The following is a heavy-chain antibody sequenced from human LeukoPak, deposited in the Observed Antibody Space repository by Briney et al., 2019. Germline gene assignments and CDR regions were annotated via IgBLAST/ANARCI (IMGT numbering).Heavy chain of an antibody. CDR2: FHYSGST. CDR1: GGSITTYY. D-gene: IGHD3-10*01. V-gene: IGHV4-59*01. J-gene: IGHJ5*02. CDR3: GGGGASGSHLHWFDP. Sequence: SETLSLTCTVSGGSITTYYWNWVRQPPGEGLEWDWYFHYSGSTNYNPSLKSRVTISVDTSKNQFSLKLSPVTAADTAVYYCGGGGASGSHLHWFDPWGQGTLVTVST.